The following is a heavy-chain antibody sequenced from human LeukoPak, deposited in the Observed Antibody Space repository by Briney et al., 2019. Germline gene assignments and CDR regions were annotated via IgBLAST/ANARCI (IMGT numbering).Heavy chain of an antibody. J-gene: IGHJ4*02. V-gene: IGHV3-23*01. D-gene: IGHD2-15*01. CDR2: IRGSGGST. CDR3: SKDGSGVAAAEYYPDY. Sequence: GGSLRLSCAASGFTFSSYAMSWVRQAPGKGLEWVSSIRGSGGSTFYAASVNGRFTISRDNSKNTLYMQMNSLRAEDTAVYYCSKDGSGVAAAEYYPDYWGQGTLVTLSS. CDR1: GFTFSSYA.